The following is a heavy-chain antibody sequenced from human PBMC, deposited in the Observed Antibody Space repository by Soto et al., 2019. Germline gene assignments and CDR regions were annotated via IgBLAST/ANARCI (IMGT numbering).Heavy chain of an antibody. CDR3: ARHRKYCSGGSCHGGFDY. V-gene: IGHV4-59*08. CDR2: IYYSGST. Sequence: SETLSLTCTVSGGSISSYDWSWIRQPPGKGLEWIGYIYYSGSTNYNPSLKSRVTISVDTSKNQFSLKLSSVTAADTAVYYCARHRKYCSGGSCHGGFDYWGQGTLVTVSS. D-gene: IGHD2-15*01. J-gene: IGHJ4*02. CDR1: GGSISSYD.